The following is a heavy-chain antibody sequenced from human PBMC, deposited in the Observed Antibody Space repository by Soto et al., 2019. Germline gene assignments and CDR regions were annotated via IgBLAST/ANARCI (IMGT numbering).Heavy chain of an antibody. V-gene: IGHV3-23*01. D-gene: IGHD3-3*01. CDR3: AKDIEAGVVITAFDC. J-gene: IGHJ4*02. CDR2: ISGSGGST. Sequence: GGSLRLSCAASGFTFTSYAMSWVRQAPGKGLEWVSGISGSGGSTYYADSVKGRFTISRDNSRNTLYLQMNSLRAEDTAVYYCAKDIEAGVVITAFDCWGQGTLVTVSS. CDR1: GFTFTSYA.